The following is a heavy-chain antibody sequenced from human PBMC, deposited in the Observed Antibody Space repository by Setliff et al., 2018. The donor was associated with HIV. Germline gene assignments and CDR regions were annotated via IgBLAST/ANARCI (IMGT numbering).Heavy chain of an antibody. CDR1: GYTFTSYA. V-gene: IGHV7-4-1*02. CDR2: INTNTGNP. J-gene: IGHJ6*02. Sequence: ASVKVSCKASGYTFTSYAMNWVRQAPGQGLEWMGWINTNTGNPTYAQGFTGRFVFSLDTSVSTAYLQISSLKAEDTAVYYCARRGEQLYFYGMDVWGQGTTVTVSS. D-gene: IGHD1-26*01. CDR3: ARRGEQLYFYGMDV.